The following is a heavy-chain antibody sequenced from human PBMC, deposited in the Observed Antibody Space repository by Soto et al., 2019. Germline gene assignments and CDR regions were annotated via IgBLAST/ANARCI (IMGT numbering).Heavy chain of an antibody. J-gene: IGHJ6*02. V-gene: IGHV3-21*01. D-gene: IGHD2-15*01. CDR1: GFTFSTCT. Sequence: EVHLVESGGGLVKPGGSLRLSCAVSGFTFSTCTMNWVRQAPGKGLEWVSSISPSTRHIYYADSVKGRFTISRDNAKNSLFLQMNSLRAEDTAMYYCSGCSGGACHQNYGMDVWGQGTTVTVSS. CDR2: ISPSTRHI. CDR3: SGCSGGACHQNYGMDV.